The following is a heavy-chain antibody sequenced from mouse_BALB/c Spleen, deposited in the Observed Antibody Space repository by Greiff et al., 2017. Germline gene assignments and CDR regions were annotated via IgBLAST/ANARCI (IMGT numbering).Heavy chain of an antibody. CDR3: ARERDGYYGYFDV. J-gene: IGHJ1*01. Sequence: EVKLMESGGGLVKPGGSLKLSSAASGFTFSSYAMSWVRQTPEKRLEWVASISSGGSTYYPDSVKGRFTISRDNARNILYLQMSSLRSEDTAMYYCARERDGYYGYFDVWGAGTTVTVSS. D-gene: IGHD2-3*01. V-gene: IGHV5-6-5*01. CDR2: ISSGGST. CDR1: GFTFSSYA.